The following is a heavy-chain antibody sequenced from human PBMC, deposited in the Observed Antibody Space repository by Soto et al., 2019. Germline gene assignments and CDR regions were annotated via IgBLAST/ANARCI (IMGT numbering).Heavy chain of an antibody. D-gene: IGHD1-1*01. CDR2: ISYDGSNK. J-gene: IGHJ3*02. Sequence: GGSLRLSCAASGFTFSSYSMHWVRQAPGKGLEWVAVISYDGSNKYYADSVKGRFTISRDNSKNTLYLQMNSLRAEDTAVYYCAKDLSWNDPPHDAFDIWGQGTMVTVSS. V-gene: IGHV3-30*18. CDR3: AKDLSWNDPPHDAFDI. CDR1: GFTFSSYS.